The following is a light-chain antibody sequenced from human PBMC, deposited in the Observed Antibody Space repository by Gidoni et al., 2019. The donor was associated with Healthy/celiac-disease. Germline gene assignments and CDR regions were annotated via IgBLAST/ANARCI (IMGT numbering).Light chain of an antibody. CDR3: QQYGSSPQT. Sequence: EIVLTQSPGTRSLSPGERATLTCRASQSVSSSYLAWDQQKPGQAPRLLIYGASNRATGIPDRFSGSGSGTDFTLTINRLEPEDFAVYYCQQYGSSPQTFGQGTKVEIK. J-gene: IGKJ1*01. V-gene: IGKV3-20*01. CDR2: GAS. CDR1: QSVSSSY.